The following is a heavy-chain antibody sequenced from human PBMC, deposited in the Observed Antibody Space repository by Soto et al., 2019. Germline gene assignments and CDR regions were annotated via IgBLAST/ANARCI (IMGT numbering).Heavy chain of an antibody. CDR2: IYHSGST. J-gene: IGHJ5*02. CDR3: AREYQFKWFDP. Sequence: SETLSLTCSVSGGSISSGGYSWSWIRQPPGKGLEWIGYIYHSGSTYYNPSLKSRVTISVDRSKNQFSLKLSSVAAADTAVYYCAREYQFKWFDPWGQGTPVTVSS. D-gene: IGHD2-2*01. V-gene: IGHV4-30-2*01. CDR1: GGSISSGGYS.